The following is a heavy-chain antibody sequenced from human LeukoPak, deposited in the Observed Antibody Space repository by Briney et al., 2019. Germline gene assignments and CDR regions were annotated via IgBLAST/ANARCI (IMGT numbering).Heavy chain of an antibody. J-gene: IGHJ3*02. V-gene: IGHV1-2*02. D-gene: IGHD2/OR15-2a*01. CDR3: ARYTSLSGFDI. CDR1: GDTFTGYY. CDR2: INPNSGGT. Sequence: ASVKVSCKASGDTFTGYYIHWVRQAPGQGLEWMGWINPNSGGTNDAQKFQGRVSMTRDTSTNTAYMELSSLRSEDTAVYYCARYTSLSGFDIWGQGTMVTVS.